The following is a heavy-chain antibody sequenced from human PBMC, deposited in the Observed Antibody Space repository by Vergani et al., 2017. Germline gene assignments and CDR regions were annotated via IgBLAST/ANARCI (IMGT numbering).Heavy chain of an antibody. D-gene: IGHD6-19*01. V-gene: IGHV1-69*13. CDR3: ARDIAVAGTYYYGMDV. J-gene: IGHJ6*02. CDR2: IIPIFGTA. Sequence: QVQLVQSGAEVKKPGSLVKVSCKASGGTFSSYAISWVRQAPGQGLEWMGRIIPIFGTANYAQKFQGRVTITADESTSTAYMELSSLRSEDTAVYYCARDIAVAGTYYYGMDVWGQGTTVTVSS. CDR1: GGTFSSYA.